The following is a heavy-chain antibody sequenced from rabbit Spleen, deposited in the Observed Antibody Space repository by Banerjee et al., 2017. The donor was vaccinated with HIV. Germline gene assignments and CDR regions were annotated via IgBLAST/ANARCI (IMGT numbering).Heavy chain of an antibody. CDR3: ARGLSRSNL. CDR1: GFSFSAGYY. V-gene: IGHV1S40*01. CDR2: IDSDDGTT. J-gene: IGHJ4*01. D-gene: IGHD1-1*01. Sequence: QSLEESGGDLVKPGASLTLTCTASGFSFSAGYYMCWVRQAPGKGLEWIACIDSDDGTTYYANWVNGRFTLSKSSSSAVTLQMTSLTVADTATYFCARGLSRSNLWGPGTLVTVS.